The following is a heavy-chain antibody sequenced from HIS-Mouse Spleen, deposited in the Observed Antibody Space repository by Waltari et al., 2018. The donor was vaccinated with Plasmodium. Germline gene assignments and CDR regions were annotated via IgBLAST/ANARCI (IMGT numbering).Heavy chain of an antibody. V-gene: IGHV3-7*01. CDR2: IKQDGSEK. Sequence: EVQLVESGGGLVQPGGSLRLSCAASGFTFSRYWVSWVRQAPGKGLEWGANIKQDGSEKYYVDSVKGRFTISRDNAKNSLYLQMNSLRAEDTAVYYCASSWYWYFDLWGRGTLVTVSS. D-gene: IGHD6-13*01. CDR1: GFTFSRYW. J-gene: IGHJ2*01. CDR3: ASSWYWYFDL.